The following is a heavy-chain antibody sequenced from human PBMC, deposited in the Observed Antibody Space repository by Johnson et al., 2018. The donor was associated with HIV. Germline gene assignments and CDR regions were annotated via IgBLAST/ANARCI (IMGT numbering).Heavy chain of an antibody. J-gene: IGHJ3*02. CDR1: GFTFSSYA. V-gene: IGHV3-30*04. CDR3: TTAKCLLGAFDI. Sequence: QMLLVESGGGLVQPGGSLRLSCAASGFTFSSYAMHWVRQAPGKGLEWVAVISYDGSNKYYADSVKGRFTISRDNSKNTLYLQMNSLKTEDTAVYYCTTAKCLLGAFDIWGQGTMVTVSS. CDR2: ISYDGSNK. D-gene: IGHD5/OR15-5a*01.